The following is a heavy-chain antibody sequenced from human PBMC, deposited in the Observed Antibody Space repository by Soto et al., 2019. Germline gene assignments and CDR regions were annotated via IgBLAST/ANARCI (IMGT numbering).Heavy chain of an antibody. CDR1: GFTFTSSA. CDR2: IVVGSGNT. CDR3: AAERIEYSSSSLDY. Sequence: ASVKVSCKASGFTFTSSAVQWVRQARGQRLEWIGWIVVGSGNTNYAQKFQERVTITRDMSTSTAYMELSSLRSEDTAVYYCAAERIEYSSSSLDYWGQGTLVTVSS. D-gene: IGHD6-6*01. V-gene: IGHV1-58*01. J-gene: IGHJ4*02.